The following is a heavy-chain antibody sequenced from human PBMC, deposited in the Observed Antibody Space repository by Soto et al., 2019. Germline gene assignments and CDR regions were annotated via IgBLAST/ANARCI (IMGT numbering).Heavy chain of an antibody. D-gene: IGHD3-16*02. V-gene: IGHV1-3*01. CDR3: ARATRLRLGELSLHY. Sequence: ASVKVSWKASGYTFTSYAMHWVRQAPGQRLEWMGWINAGNGNTKYSQKFQGRVTITRDTSASTAYMELSSLRSEDTAVYYCARATRLRLGELSLHYWGQGTLVTVSS. CDR2: INAGNGNT. CDR1: GYTFTSYA. J-gene: IGHJ4*02.